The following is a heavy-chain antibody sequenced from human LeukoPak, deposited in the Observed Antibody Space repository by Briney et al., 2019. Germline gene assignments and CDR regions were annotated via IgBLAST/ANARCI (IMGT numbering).Heavy chain of an antibody. V-gene: IGHV3-30*02. D-gene: IGHD7-27*01. CDR1: GFTFSSYG. CDR3: AKDLIWGIRSFDY. J-gene: IGHJ4*02. CDR2: IRYDGSNK. Sequence: PGGSLRLSCAASGFTFSSYGMHWVRQAPGKGLEWVAFIRYDGSNKYYADSVKGRFTISRDNSKNTLYLRMNSLRAEDTAVYYCAKDLIWGIRSFDYWGQGTLVTVSS.